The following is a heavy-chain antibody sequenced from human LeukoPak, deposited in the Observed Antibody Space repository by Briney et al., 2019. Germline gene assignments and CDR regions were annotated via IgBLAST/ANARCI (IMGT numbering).Heavy chain of an antibody. D-gene: IGHD6-6*01. J-gene: IGHJ5*02. Sequence: GGSLRLSCAASGFTFSSYWMSWVRQAPGKGLEWVANIKQDGSEKYYVDSVKGRFTISRDNAKNSLYLQMNSLRAEDTAVYYCAREHIAARPSLSPWGQGTLVTVFS. V-gene: IGHV3-7*01. CDR3: AREHIAARPSLSP. CDR1: GFTFSSYW. CDR2: IKQDGSEK.